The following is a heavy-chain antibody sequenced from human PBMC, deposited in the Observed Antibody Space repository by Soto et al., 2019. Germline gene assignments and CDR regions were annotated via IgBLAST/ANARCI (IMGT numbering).Heavy chain of an antibody. D-gene: IGHD6-13*01. J-gene: IGHJ4*01. CDR2: ISFSGST. V-gene: IGHV4-39*01. CDR1: GDSISSSSYS. Sequence: SETLSLTCTVSGDSISSSSYSWGWIRQPPGKGLDWIGSISFSGSTYYNLSLKSRVTISVDTSKNQFSLKLNSVTATDTAVFYCARHATGWEQQLILSSFDYWGHGTLVTVSS. CDR3: ARHATGWEQQLILSSFDY.